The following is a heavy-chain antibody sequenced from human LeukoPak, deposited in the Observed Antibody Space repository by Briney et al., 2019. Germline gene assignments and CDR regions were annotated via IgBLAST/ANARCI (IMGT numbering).Heavy chain of an antibody. CDR2: ISGSGGST. Sequence: GSLRLSFAAPGFPFSSYAMSWVRPAPGKGLEWVSAISGSGGSTYYADSVKGRFTISRDNSKNTLYLQMNSLRAEDTAVYYCVAAAGTSPFDYWGQGTLVTVSS. D-gene: IGHD6-13*01. CDR1: GFPFSSYA. J-gene: IGHJ4*02. V-gene: IGHV3-23*01. CDR3: VAAAGTSPFDY.